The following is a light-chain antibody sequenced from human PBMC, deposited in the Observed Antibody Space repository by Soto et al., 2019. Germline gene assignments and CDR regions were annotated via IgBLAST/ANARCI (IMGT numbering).Light chain of an antibody. CDR2: DAS. Sequence: ETVMTQSPATLSVSPGERATLSCRASQSVSSNLAWYQQKPGQAPRLLIYDASTRATGIPARFSGSGSGTEFTLTISSLQSEDFAVYYCQQYTNWRTFGQGTKVDIK. CDR3: QQYTNWRT. V-gene: IGKV3-15*01. J-gene: IGKJ1*01. CDR1: QSVSSN.